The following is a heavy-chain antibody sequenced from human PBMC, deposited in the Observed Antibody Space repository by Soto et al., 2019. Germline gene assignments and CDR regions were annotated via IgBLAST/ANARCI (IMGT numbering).Heavy chain of an antibody. CDR3: AKRVSGWYWVDY. J-gene: IGHJ4*02. Sequence: EVQLLESGGGLVQPGGSLRLSCAASGFTFSSYAMSWVRQAPGKGLEGVSAITGSGGSTSYADSVKGRFTISRDNSKNTLYLQLNSLRAEDTAVYYCAKRVSGWYWVDYWGQGTLVTVSS. CDR1: GFTFSSYA. D-gene: IGHD6-19*01. V-gene: IGHV3-23*01. CDR2: ITGSGGST.